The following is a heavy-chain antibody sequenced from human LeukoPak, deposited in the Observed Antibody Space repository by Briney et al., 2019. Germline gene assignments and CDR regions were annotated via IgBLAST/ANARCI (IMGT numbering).Heavy chain of an antibody. CDR3: ARDLGITMVRGVIDY. CDR1: GYTFTNYA. Sequence: ASVKVSCKASGYTFTNYAINWVRQAPGQGLEWMGWINTDTGNPTYAQGFTGQFVFSLDTSVSTAYLQISSLKAEDTAVYYCARDLGITMVRGVIDYWGQGTLVTVSS. D-gene: IGHD3-10*01. J-gene: IGHJ4*02. V-gene: IGHV7-4-1*02. CDR2: INTDTGNP.